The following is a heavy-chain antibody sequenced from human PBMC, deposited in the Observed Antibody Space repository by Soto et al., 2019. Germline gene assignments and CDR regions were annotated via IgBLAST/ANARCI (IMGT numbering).Heavy chain of an antibody. CDR3: ARHDWAKPCDY. D-gene: IGHD3-9*01. V-gene: IGHV4-39*01. CDR2: IYYSGST. CDR1: GGSFTSSSYY. Sequence: LQLQGSGPGPVKQSATLSLTCTVSGGSFTSSSYYLGWILQPPGKGLEWIGSIYYSGSTYYNPSLNSRVSIYVDTSKNQFPLKLRSVTAAETAVYYCARHDWAKPCDYWGQGTLVTVSS. J-gene: IGHJ4*02.